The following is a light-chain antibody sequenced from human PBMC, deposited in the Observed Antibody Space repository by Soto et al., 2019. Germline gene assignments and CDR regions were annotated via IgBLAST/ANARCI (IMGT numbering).Light chain of an antibody. Sequence: QTVVTLEPSLTVSPGGTVTLTCGSSTGAVTSGHYPYWFQQKPGQAPRTLIYDTSNKHSWTPARFSGSLLGGKAALTLSGAQPEEEAEYYCLLSYGGARIFGAGTKVTVL. CDR3: LLSYGGARI. V-gene: IGLV7-46*01. J-gene: IGLJ2*01. CDR1: TGAVTSGHY. CDR2: DTS.